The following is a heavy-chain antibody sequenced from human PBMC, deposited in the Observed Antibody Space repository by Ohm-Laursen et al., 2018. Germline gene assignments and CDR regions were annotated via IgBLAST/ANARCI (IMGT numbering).Heavy chain of an antibody. CDR3: ARDTEGIAAAGTVDY. D-gene: IGHD6-13*01. V-gene: IGHV4-38-2*01. CDR2: IYHSGST. J-gene: IGHJ4*02. Sequence: SQTLSLTCAVSGYSISSGYYWGWIRQPPGKGLEWIGSIYHSGSTYYNPSLKSRVTISVDTSKNKFSLKLSSVTAADTAVYYCARDTEGIAAAGTVDYWGQGTLVTVSS. CDR1: GYSISSGYY.